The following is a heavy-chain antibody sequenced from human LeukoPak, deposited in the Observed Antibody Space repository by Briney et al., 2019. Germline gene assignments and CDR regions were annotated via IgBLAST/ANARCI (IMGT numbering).Heavy chain of an antibody. V-gene: IGHV4-61*01. J-gene: IGHJ4*02. D-gene: IGHD3-10*01. CDR2: IAYRGST. Sequence: SETLSLTCTVSSCTFSSGSYYWSWMRQPPGKGREWIVYIAYRGSTNYNPSLKSRVTISVDTSTNQFSLKLSSVTAEDTAVYYCARAYLGSGSYYSNNKYYFDYWGQGTLVTVSS. CDR1: SCTFSSGSYY. CDR3: ARAYLGSGSYYSNNKYYFDY.